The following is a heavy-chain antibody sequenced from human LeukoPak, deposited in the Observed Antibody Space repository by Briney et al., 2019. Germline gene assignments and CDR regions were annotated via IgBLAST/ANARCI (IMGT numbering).Heavy chain of an antibody. CDR1: GGSISSSSYY. CDR2: IYYSGST. D-gene: IGHD5-12*01. J-gene: IGHJ4*02. V-gene: IGHV4-39*01. CDR3: ASQWQVDY. Sequence: KPSETLSLTCTVSGGSISSSSYYWGWIRQPPGKGLEWIGSIYYSGSTYYNPSLKSRVTISVDTSKNQFSLKLSSVPAADTAVYYCASQWQVDYWGQGTLVTVSS.